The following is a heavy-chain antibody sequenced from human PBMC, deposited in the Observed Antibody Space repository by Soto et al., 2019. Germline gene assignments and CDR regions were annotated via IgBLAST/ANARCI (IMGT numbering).Heavy chain of an antibody. Sequence: GGSLRLSCTTSGFTFSNYWMHWARQAPGEELVWVSRISSDGTTTTYADYVKGRFTISRDNAKNTLYLQMNSLRPEDTAVYYCATSVSRGYCYAFDSWGQGILVTVSS. D-gene: IGHD2-2*01. CDR3: ATSVSRGYCYAFDS. CDR1: GFTFSNYW. J-gene: IGHJ4*02. V-gene: IGHV3-74*01. CDR2: ISSDGTTT.